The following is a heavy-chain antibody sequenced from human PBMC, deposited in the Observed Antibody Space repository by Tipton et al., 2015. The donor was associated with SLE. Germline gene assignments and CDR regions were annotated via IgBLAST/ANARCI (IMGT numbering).Heavy chain of an antibody. Sequence: TLSLTCTVSGDSISSYYWSWIRQPPGKGLEWIGYIYYSGSTNYNPSLKSRVTISVDTSKNQFSLKLSSVTAADTAVYYCARWGAQLGTDNWFDPWGQGTLVTVSS. CDR2: IYYSGST. V-gene: IGHV4-59*01. CDR1: GDSISSYY. CDR3: ARWGAQLGTDNWFDP. J-gene: IGHJ5*02. D-gene: IGHD1-14*01.